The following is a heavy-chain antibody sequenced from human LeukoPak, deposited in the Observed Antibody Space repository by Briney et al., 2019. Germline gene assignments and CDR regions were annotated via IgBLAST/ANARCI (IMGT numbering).Heavy chain of an antibody. CDR1: GFTFSSYG. Sequence: PGRSLRLSCAASGFTFSSYGMHWVRQAPGKGLEWVAVISYDGSNKYYADSVKGRFTISRDNSKNTLYLQMNSLRAEDTAVYYCAKDRAVVVVIATLDYWGHGTLVTVSS. V-gene: IGHV3-30*18. CDR2: ISYDGSNK. CDR3: AKDRAVVVVIATLDY. J-gene: IGHJ4*01. D-gene: IGHD2-21*01.